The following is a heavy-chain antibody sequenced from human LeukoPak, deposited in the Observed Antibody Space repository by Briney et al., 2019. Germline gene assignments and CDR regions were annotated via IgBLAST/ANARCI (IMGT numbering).Heavy chain of an antibody. J-gene: IGHJ5*02. CDR1: GGSISSYY. CDR3: ARVSTVRGVITP. Sequence: PSETLSLTCTVSGGSISSYYWSWIRQPPGKGLEWIGYIYYSGSTNYNPSLKSRVTISVDTSKNQFSPKLSSVTAADTAVYYCARVSTVRGVITPWGQGTLVTVSS. CDR2: IYYSGST. V-gene: IGHV4-59*01. D-gene: IGHD3-10*01.